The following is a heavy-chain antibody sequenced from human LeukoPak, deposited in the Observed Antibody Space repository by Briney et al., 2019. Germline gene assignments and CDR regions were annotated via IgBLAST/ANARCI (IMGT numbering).Heavy chain of an antibody. J-gene: IGHJ5*02. CDR1: GGSITSYF. CDR3: ARSGLIVVVPAATAEGYNWFDP. Sequence: PSETLSLTCTVSGGSITSYFWTWIRQPPGKGLEWIGYIYHSGTTNYNPSLKSRATISVDTSRSQFSLKLSSVTAADTAVYYCARSGLIVVVPAATAEGYNWFDPWGQGTLVTVSS. D-gene: IGHD2-2*01. V-gene: IGHV4-59*01. CDR2: IYHSGTT.